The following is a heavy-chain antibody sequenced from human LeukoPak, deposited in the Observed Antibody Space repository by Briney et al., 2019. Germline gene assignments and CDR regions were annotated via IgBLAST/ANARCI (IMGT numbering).Heavy chain of an antibody. V-gene: IGHV4-4*07. CDR1: GGSISSYY. D-gene: IGHD6-13*01. CDR3: ARVGGIVAAGLFDY. Sequence: SETLSLTCTVSGGSISSYYWGWIRQPAGKGLEWIGRIYASGRTNYNPSLKSRLTMSVDTTTNQFSLKQSFVTAADTAVYYCARVGGIVAAGLFDYWGQGTLVTVSS. CDR2: IYASGRT. J-gene: IGHJ4*02.